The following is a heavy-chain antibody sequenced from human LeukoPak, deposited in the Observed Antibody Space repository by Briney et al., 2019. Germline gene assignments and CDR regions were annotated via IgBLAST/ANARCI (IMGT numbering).Heavy chain of an antibody. J-gene: IGHJ4*02. D-gene: IGHD6-6*01. CDR1: GYSISSGYY. CDR3: ARGTYSSFGY. Sequence: SETLSLTCAVSGYSISSGYYWGWIRQPPGKGLEWIGSIYHSGSTYYNPSLKSRVTISVDTSKNQFSLKLSSVTAADTAVYYCARGTYSSFGYWGQGTLVTLSS. CDR2: IYHSGST. V-gene: IGHV4-38-2*01.